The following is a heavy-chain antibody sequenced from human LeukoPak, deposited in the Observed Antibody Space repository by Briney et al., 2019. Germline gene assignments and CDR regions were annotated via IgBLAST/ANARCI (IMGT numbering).Heavy chain of an antibody. Sequence: PSETLSLTCTVSGGSISSSSYYWGWIRQPPGKGLEWIGSIYYSGSTYYNPSLKSRVTISVDTSKNQFSLKLSSVTAADTAVYYCARHPLYGDNGGVHFDYWGQGTLVTVSS. CDR1: GGSISSSSYY. D-gene: IGHD4-17*01. J-gene: IGHJ4*02. V-gene: IGHV4-39*01. CDR2: IYYSGST. CDR3: ARHPLYGDNGGVHFDY.